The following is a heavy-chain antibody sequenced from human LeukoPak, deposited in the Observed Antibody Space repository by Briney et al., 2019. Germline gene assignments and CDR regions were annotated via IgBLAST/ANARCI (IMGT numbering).Heavy chain of an antibody. Sequence: ASVKVSCKASGYTFTSYYMHWVRQAPGQGLEWMGIINPSGGSTSHAQKFQGRVTMTRDTSTSTVYMELSSLRSEDTAVYYCARRIQLWLGGYYFDYWGQGTLVTVSS. CDR3: ARRIQLWLGGYYFDY. CDR1: GYTFTSYY. CDR2: INPSGGST. V-gene: IGHV1-46*01. J-gene: IGHJ4*02. D-gene: IGHD5-18*01.